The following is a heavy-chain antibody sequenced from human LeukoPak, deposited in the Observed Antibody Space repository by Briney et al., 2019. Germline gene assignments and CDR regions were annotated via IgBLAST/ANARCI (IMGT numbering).Heavy chain of an antibody. CDR1: GGSFSGYY. J-gene: IGHJ3*02. Sequence: SETLSLTCAVYGGSFSGYYWSWIRQPPGKGLEWIGEINHSGSTNYNPSLKGRVTISVDTSKNQFSLKLSSVTAADTAVYYCARLSAFDIWGQGTMVTVSS. CDR3: ARLSAFDI. CDR2: INHSGST. V-gene: IGHV4-34*01.